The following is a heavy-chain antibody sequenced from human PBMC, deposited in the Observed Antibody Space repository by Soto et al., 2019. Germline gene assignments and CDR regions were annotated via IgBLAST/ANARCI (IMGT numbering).Heavy chain of an antibody. CDR3: ARESGRGAAQTNYMDV. CDR2: IYSGGST. CDR1: GFTVSSNY. V-gene: IGHV3-66*01. D-gene: IGHD6-6*01. Sequence: ESGGGLVQPGGSLRLSCAASGFTVSSNYMSWVRQAPGKGLEWVSVIYSGGSTFYADSVKGRFTISRDNSKNTVYLQMNSLRAEDAGVYYCARESGRGAAQTNYMDVWGKGTTVTVS. J-gene: IGHJ6*03.